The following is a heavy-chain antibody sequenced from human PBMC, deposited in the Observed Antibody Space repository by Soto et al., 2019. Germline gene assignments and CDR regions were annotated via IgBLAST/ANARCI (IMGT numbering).Heavy chain of an antibody. CDR1: GGSISSYY. J-gene: IGHJ6*02. CDR2: IYYSGST. V-gene: IGHV4-59*01. CDR3: ARDRYYDSSGYYYVDGMDV. Sequence: SETLSLTCTVSGGSISSYYWSWIRQPPGKGLEWIGYIYYSGSTNYNPSLKSRVTISVDTSKNQFSLKLSSVTAADTAVYYCARDRYYDSSGYYYVDGMDVWGQGTTVTVSS. D-gene: IGHD3-22*01.